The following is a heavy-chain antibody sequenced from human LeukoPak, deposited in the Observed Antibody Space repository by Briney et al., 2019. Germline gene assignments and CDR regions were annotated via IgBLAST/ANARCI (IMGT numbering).Heavy chain of an antibody. CDR1: GGSISSGSYY. V-gene: IGHV4-61*02. CDR3: ARQSVPSPYISGWYVGY. CDR2: IYASGST. J-gene: IGHJ4*02. Sequence: SETLSLTCTVSGGSISSGSYYWSWIRQPAGKGLKWIGRIYASGSTNYNPSLKSRVTISVDTSKNQFSLKLSSVTAADTAVYYCARQSVPSPYISGWYVGYWGQGTLVTVSS. D-gene: IGHD6-19*01.